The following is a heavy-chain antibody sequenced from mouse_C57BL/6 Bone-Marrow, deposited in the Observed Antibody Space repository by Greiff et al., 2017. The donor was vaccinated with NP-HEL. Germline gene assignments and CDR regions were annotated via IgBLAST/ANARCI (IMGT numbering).Heavy chain of an antibody. V-gene: IGHV5-15*01. CDR2: ISNLAYSI. D-gene: IGHD2-5*01. Sequence: EVKLVESGGGLVQPGGSLKLSCAASGFTFSDYGMAWVRQAPRKGPEWVAFISNLAYSIYYADTVTGRFTISRENAKNTLYLEMSSLRSEDTAMYYCARQGDYYSNPYAMDYWGQGTSVTVSS. CDR3: ARQGDYYSNPYAMDY. J-gene: IGHJ4*01. CDR1: GFTFSDYG.